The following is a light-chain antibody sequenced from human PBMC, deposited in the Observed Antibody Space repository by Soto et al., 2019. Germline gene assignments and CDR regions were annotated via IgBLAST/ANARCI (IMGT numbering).Light chain of an antibody. CDR3: QQRSNWPPLT. CDR2: DAS. Sequence: EIVLTQAPGTLSLSPGERATLSCRASQSVSSSYLAWYQQKPGQAPRLLIYDASNRATGIPARFSGSGSGTDFTITISSLEPEDIAVYYCQQRSNWPPLTFGQGTKVDI. V-gene: IGKV3D-20*02. J-gene: IGKJ1*01. CDR1: QSVSSSY.